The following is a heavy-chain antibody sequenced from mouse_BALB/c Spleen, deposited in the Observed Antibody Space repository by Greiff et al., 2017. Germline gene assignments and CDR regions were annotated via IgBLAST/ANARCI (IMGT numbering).Heavy chain of an antibody. Sequence: EVKLVESGPSLVKPSQSLSLSCSVTGDSITSCYWNWIRKFPGNKLEYMGYISYSGSTYYNPSLKSRISITRDTSKNQYYLQLNSVTTEDTATYYCARGGNWYFDVWGAGTTVTVSA. V-gene: IGHV3-8*02. CDR3: ARGGNWYFDV. J-gene: IGHJ1*01. CDR2: ISYSGST. CDR1: GDSITSCY.